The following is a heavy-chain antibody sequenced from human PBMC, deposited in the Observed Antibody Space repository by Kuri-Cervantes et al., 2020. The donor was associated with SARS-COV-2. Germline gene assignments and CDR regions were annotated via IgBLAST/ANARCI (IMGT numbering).Heavy chain of an antibody. D-gene: IGHD3-10*01. V-gene: IGHV1-2*04. CDR3: ATGMVRGLVVISQGGAFDI. J-gene: IGHJ3*02. Sequence: ASVKVSCKASGYTFSDYYMYWVRQAPGQGLGWMGWINPNSGGTNYAQKFQGWVTMTRDTSISTAYMELSRLRFDDTAVYYCATGMVRGLVVISQGGAFDIWGQGTMVTVSS. CDR1: GYTFSDYY. CDR2: INPNSGGT.